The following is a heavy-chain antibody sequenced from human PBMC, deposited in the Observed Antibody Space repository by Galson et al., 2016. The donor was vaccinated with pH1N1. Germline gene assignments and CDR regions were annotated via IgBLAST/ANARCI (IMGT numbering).Heavy chain of an antibody. Sequence: SLRLSCAASGSNSDYNMNWVRLAPGKGLEWVSSISGSGGRKHYADSVQGRFIISRDNSKNTLYLQMNSLRAGDTALYFCAKGGYGDYGLDVFEIWGQGTMVIVSS. CDR2: ISGSGGRK. CDR3: AKGGYGDYGLDVFEI. J-gene: IGHJ3*02. CDR1: GSNSDYN. D-gene: IGHD4-17*01. V-gene: IGHV3-23*01.